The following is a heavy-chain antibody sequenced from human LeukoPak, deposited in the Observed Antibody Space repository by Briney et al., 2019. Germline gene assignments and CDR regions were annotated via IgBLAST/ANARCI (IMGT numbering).Heavy chain of an antibody. V-gene: IGHV4-61*02. D-gene: IGHD2-21*01. Sequence: SETLSLTCTVSSGSISSGSYYWSWIRQPAGKGLEWIGRIYTSGNTNYNPSLKSRVTISVDTSKNQFSLKLSSVTAADTAVYYCARGDQYCYKLIGQDYWGQGTLVTVSS. CDR3: ARGDQYCYKLIGQDY. CDR1: SGSISSGSYY. CDR2: IYTSGNT. J-gene: IGHJ4*02.